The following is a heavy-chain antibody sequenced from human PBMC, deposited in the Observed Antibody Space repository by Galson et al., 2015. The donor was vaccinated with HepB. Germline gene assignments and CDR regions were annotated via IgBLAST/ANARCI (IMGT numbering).Heavy chain of an antibody. CDR3: STTYYGPGSTGDY. CDR2: IKSKSDGGTI. D-gene: IGHD3-10*01. CDR1: GFDFSNAW. J-gene: IGHJ4*02. Sequence: SLRLSCAASGFDFSNAWMNWVRQAPGKGLEWVARIKSKSDGGTIDYAAPVKGRFRSSRDDSINTLDLQMNSLKTEDTAVYYCSTTYYGPGSTGDYWGQGTLVTVSS. V-gene: IGHV3-15*05.